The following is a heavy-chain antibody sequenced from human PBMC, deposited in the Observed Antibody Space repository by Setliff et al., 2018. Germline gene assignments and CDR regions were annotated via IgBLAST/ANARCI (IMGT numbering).Heavy chain of an antibody. CDR1: GYTFTGYY. D-gene: IGHD1-1*01. Sequence: ASVKVSCKASGYTFTGYYMHWVRQAPGQGLEWMGWINPNSGGTTYAQKFQGGVTMTRDTSISTAYMELSRLRSDDTAVYYCARDGASSGDHLFDYWGQGTLVTVSS. CDR2: INPNSGGT. J-gene: IGHJ4*02. V-gene: IGHV1-2*02. CDR3: ARDGASSGDHLFDY.